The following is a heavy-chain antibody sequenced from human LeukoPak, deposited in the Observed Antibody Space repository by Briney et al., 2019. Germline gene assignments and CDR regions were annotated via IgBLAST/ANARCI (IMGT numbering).Heavy chain of an antibody. CDR3: ARAIVTMKSGIDAFDI. J-gene: IGHJ3*02. V-gene: IGHV4-39*07. Sequence: SETLSLTCTVSGGSISSGDYYWSWIRQPPGKGLEWIGSIYHSGSTYYNPSLKSRVTISVDTSKNQFSLKLSSVTAADTAVYYCARAIVTMKSGIDAFDIWGQGTMVTVSS. D-gene: IGHD3-22*01. CDR1: GGSISSGDYY. CDR2: IYHSGST.